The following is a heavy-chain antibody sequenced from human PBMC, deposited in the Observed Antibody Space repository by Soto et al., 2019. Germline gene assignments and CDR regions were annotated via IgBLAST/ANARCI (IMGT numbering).Heavy chain of an antibody. V-gene: IGHV3-11*01. CDR2: ISSRGSSI. Sequence: GGSLRLSCAVSGFTFSDYYMSWIRQAPGKGLEWVSYISSRGSSIYYADSVKGRFTISRDNAKNSLYLQMNGLRAEDTAVYYCARGYYDFWSGYYISPYGMDVWGQGTTVTVSS. J-gene: IGHJ6*01. CDR1: GFTFSDYY. CDR3: ARGYYDFWSGYYISPYGMDV. D-gene: IGHD3-3*01.